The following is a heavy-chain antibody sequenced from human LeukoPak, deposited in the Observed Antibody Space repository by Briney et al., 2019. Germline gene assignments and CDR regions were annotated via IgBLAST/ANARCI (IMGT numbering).Heavy chain of an antibody. Sequence: GGSLRLSCAASGFTFSSYSMHWVRGAPGRGLEGVSSISSSSSYIYYAESVKGRFTISRDSAKNSLYLQMNSLRAEDTAVYYCARGGTVATISEGGFDPWGQGTMVTVSS. D-gene: IGHD5-12*01. CDR2: ISSSSSYI. CDR3: ARGGTVATISEGGFDP. V-gene: IGHV3-21*01. CDR1: GFTFSSYS. J-gene: IGHJ5*02.